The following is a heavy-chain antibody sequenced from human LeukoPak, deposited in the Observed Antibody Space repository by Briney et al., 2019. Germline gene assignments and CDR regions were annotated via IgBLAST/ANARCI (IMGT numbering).Heavy chain of an antibody. Sequence: PGGSLRLSCTVSGFTVSNSVSWVRQAPGKGLEWVSFIYSAGSTHYSDSVKGRFTISIDNSKNTLYLQMNSLRVEDTAVYYCARRAGAYYWGQGTLVTVSS. V-gene: IGHV3-53*01. D-gene: IGHD4/OR15-4a*01. J-gene: IGHJ4*02. CDR3: ARRAGAYY. CDR2: IYSAGST. CDR1: GFTVSNS.